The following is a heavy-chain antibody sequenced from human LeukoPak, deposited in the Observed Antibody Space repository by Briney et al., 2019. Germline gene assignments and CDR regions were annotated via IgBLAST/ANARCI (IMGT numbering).Heavy chain of an antibody. CDR1: GFTFSSYE. V-gene: IGHV3-48*03. D-gene: IGHD6-13*01. CDR3: AKDSRAIGAAGTLDY. J-gene: IGHJ4*02. CDR2: ISSSGSTI. Sequence: GSLRLSCAASGFTFSSYEMNWVRQAPGKGLEWVSYISSSGSTIYYADSVKGRFTISRDNAKNSLYLQMNSLRAEDTALYYCAKDSRAIGAAGTLDYWGQGTLVTVSS.